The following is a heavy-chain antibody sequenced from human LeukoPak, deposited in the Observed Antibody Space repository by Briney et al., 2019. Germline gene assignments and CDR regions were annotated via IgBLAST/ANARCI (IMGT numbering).Heavy chain of an antibody. Sequence: SETLSLTCAVYGGSFSGYYWSWIRQPPGKGLEWIGEINHSGGTNYNPSLKSRVTISVDTSKNQFSLKLSSVTAADTAVYYRARGRKQLWLLTRTFDYWGQGTLVTVSS. J-gene: IGHJ4*02. D-gene: IGHD5-18*01. V-gene: IGHV4-34*01. CDR1: GGSFSGYY. CDR2: INHSGGT. CDR3: ARGRKQLWLLTRTFDY.